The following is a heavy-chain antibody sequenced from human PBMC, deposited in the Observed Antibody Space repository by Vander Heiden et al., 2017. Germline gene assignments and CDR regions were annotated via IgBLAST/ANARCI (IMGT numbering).Heavy chain of an antibody. J-gene: IGHJ4*02. CDR3: ARDGIDF. V-gene: IGHV3-7*03. CDR2: IVPDGNKK. D-gene: IGHD1-26*01. Sequence: EVQLVESGGGLVQPGGSLRLSCAASGFPFSSHWMSWVRQTPGKGLEWVANIVPDGNKKYYVDSVKGRFTISRDNAQSSVFLQMNSLRVEDSASYFCARDGIDFWGQGTLVSVSS. CDR1: GFPFSSHW.